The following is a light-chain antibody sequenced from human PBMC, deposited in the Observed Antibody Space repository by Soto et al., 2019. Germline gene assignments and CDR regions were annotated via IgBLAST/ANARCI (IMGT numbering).Light chain of an antibody. V-gene: IGKV2-28*01. CDR3: MQALQTPLT. Sequence: DSVMTQSPLSLPVTPGEPASTSCRSSQSLLHTNAYNYLDWYLQKPGQSPQLLIYLGSNRASGVPDRFSGSGSGTDFTLKISRVEAEDVGIYYCMQALQTPLTFGGGTKVEIK. J-gene: IGKJ4*01. CDR1: QSLLHTNAYNY. CDR2: LGS.